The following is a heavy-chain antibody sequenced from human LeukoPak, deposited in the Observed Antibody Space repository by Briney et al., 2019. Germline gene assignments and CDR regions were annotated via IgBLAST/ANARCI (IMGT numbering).Heavy chain of an antibody. CDR1: GYTFTSYG. V-gene: IGHV1-18*01. Sequence: EASVKVSCKASGYTFTSYGISWVRQAPGQGLEWMGWISAYNGITNYAQKLQGRVTMTSDTSTSTAYMELRSLRSDDTAVYYCARGRPAMVRGVIDFWFDPWGQGTLVTVSS. CDR2: ISAYNGIT. D-gene: IGHD3-10*01. CDR3: ARGRPAMVRGVIDFWFDP. J-gene: IGHJ5*02.